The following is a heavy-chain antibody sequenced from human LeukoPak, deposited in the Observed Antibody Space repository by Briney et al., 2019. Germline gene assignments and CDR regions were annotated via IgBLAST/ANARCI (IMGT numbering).Heavy chain of an antibody. Sequence: PSETLSLTCAVYGGSFSGYYWSWIRQPPGKGLEWIGEINHSGSTNYNPSLKSRVTISVDTSKNQFSLKLSSVTAADTAVYYCAREESSMKFDWGQGTLVTVPS. CDR2: INHSGST. CDR3: AREESSMKFD. J-gene: IGHJ4*02. V-gene: IGHV4-34*01. CDR1: GGSFSGYY. D-gene: IGHD3-10*01.